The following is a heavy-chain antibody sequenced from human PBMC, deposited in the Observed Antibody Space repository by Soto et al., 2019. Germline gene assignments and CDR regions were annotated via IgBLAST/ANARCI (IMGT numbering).Heavy chain of an antibody. CDR1: GYSFISYW. Sequence: PGESLKISCRGSGYSFISYWIGWVRPMPGKGLEWMGIIYPGDSDTRYSPSFQGQVTISADKSISTAYLQWSSLKASDTAMYYCARPGSGYKAVYYGLDVWGQGTTVTV. V-gene: IGHV5-51*01. J-gene: IGHJ6*02. CDR2: IYPGDSDT. CDR3: ARPGSGYKAVYYGLDV. D-gene: IGHD5-18*01.